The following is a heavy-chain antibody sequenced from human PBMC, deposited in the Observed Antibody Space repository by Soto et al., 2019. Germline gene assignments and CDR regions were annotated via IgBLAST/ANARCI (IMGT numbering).Heavy chain of an antibody. CDR3: ADGGEWAFNFEY. Sequence: EVQLLESGGNLVQPGGSLRLSCAASGFSFSIYAMSWVRQAPGKGLEWVCGISASGENTYYADSVKGRFTISRDNSKNTLYLQMNNLRVEDKAVYYCADGGEWAFNFEYWGQGTLVTVSS. J-gene: IGHJ4*02. CDR2: ISASGENT. CDR1: GFSFSIYA. V-gene: IGHV3-23*01. D-gene: IGHD3-10*01.